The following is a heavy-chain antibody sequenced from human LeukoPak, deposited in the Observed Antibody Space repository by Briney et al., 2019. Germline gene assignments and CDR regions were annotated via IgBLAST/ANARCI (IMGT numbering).Heavy chain of an antibody. V-gene: IGHV3-7*01. CDR2: IKQDGSEK. J-gene: IGHJ3*02. Sequence: GGSLRLSCAASGFTFSSYWMSWVRQAPGRGLEWVANIKQDGSEKYYVDSVKGRFTISRGNAKNSLYLQMNSLRVEDTAVYYCARDESGDNDAFDTWGQGTMVTVSS. D-gene: IGHD2-21*01. CDR1: GFTFSSYW. CDR3: ARDESGDNDAFDT.